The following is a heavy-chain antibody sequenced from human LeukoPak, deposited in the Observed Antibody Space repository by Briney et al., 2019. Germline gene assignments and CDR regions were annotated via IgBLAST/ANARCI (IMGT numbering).Heavy chain of an antibody. Sequence: PGESLTISCKGSGYSFTSYWIGWVRQMPGKGLEWMGIIYPGDSDTRYSPSFQGQVTISADKSISTAYLQWSSLKASDTAMYYCARRGIAAAGTNWFDPWGQGTLVTVSS. CDR1: GYSFTSYW. CDR3: ARRGIAAAGTNWFDP. D-gene: IGHD6-13*01. J-gene: IGHJ5*02. V-gene: IGHV5-51*03. CDR2: IYPGDSDT.